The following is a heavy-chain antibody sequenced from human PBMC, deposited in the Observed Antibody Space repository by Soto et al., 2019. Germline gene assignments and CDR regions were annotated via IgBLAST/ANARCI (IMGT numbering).Heavy chain of an antibody. Sequence: QVQLVESGGGVVQPGRSLRLSCAASGFTFSSYAMHWVRQAPGKGLEWVAVMSYDGSNKYYADSVKGRFTISRDNSKNTLYLKMNRLRAEDTAVYYWARDKSPYSSGWHNRHFDSWGQGTLVTVSS. J-gene: IGHJ4*02. CDR2: MSYDGSNK. CDR1: GFTFSSYA. D-gene: IGHD6-19*01. V-gene: IGHV3-30-3*01. CDR3: ARDKSPYSSGWHNRHFDS.